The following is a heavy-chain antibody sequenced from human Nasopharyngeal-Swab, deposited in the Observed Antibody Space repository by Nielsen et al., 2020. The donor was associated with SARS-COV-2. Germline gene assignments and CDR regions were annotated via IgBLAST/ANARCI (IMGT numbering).Heavy chain of an antibody. CDR2: IYPGYSDT. D-gene: IGHD4-23*01. CDR1: GYSFTSYW. CDR3: ARLQPDYGGKYNWFDP. J-gene: IGHJ5*02. Sequence: GSLRLSCKGSGYSFTSYWIGWVRQMPGKGLEWMGIIYPGYSDTRYSPSFQGQVNISADKSISTAYLQWSSLKASDTAMYYCARLQPDYGGKYNWFDPWGQGTLVTVSS. V-gene: IGHV5-51*01.